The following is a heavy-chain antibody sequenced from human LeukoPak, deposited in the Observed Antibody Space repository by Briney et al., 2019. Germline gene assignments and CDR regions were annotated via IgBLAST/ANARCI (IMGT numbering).Heavy chain of an antibody. CDR2: ISYDGSNK. CDR3: AREGILWFGELIYGMDV. V-gene: IGHV3-30*04. J-gene: IGHJ6*04. D-gene: IGHD3-10*01. CDR1: GFTFSSYA. Sequence: GSLRLSCAASGFTFSSYAMHWVRQAPGKGLEWVAVISYDGSNKYYADSVKGRFTISRDNSKNTLYLQMNSLRAEDTAVYYCAREGILWFGELIYGMDVWGKGTTVTVSS.